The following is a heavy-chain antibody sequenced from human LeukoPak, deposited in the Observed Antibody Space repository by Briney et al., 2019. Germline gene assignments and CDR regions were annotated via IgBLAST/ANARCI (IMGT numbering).Heavy chain of an antibody. CDR1: GYIFTGYY. Sequence: GASVTVSCKASGYIFTGYYMHWVRQAPGQGLEWMGWINPNSGGTNYAQKFQGRVTMTRDTSISTAYMELSRLRPDDTAVYYCARDVGGFDYWGQGTLVTVSS. V-gene: IGHV1-2*02. J-gene: IGHJ4*02. CDR2: INPNSGGT. CDR3: ARDVGGFDY.